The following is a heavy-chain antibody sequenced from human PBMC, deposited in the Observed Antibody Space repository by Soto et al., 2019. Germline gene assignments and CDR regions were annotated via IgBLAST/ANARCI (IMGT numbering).Heavy chain of an antibody. D-gene: IGHD1-1*01. CDR1: GFSFSSYT. J-gene: IGHJ4*02. CDR2: ISKSSSLT. Sequence: EVHLVESGGGLAKPGGSLRLSCVGSGFSFSSYTMTWVRQAPGMGLEYLASISKSSSLTFYADSVRGRFIISRDNVRDSLFLQMYSLRAEDTAVYYCVRGDDRVDWGQGTLVTVSS. CDR3: VRGDDRVD. V-gene: IGHV3-21*01.